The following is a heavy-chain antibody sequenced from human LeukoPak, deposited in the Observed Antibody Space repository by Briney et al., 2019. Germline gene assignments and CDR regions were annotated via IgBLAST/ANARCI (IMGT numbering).Heavy chain of an antibody. Sequence: LRLSCAASGFTVSRNYMSWVRQHPGKGLEWIGYIYYSGTTYYNPSLKSRVTISVDTSKNQFSLKLFSVTAADTAVYYCAREDYYDSSGYLDYWGQGTLVTVSS. CDR2: IYYSGTT. J-gene: IGHJ4*02. CDR1: GFTVSRNY. D-gene: IGHD3-22*01. V-gene: IGHV4-31*02. CDR3: AREDYYDSSGYLDY.